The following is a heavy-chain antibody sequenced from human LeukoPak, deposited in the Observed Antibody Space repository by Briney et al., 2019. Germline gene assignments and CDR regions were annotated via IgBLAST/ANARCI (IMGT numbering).Heavy chain of an antibody. CDR3: TTGKYGDYYFDN. CDR2: LKSKTDGGTT. D-gene: IGHD4-17*01. V-gene: IGHV3-15*01. Sequence: GGSLRLSCAASGFTFSNAWMTWVRQPPGKGLEWVGRLKSKTDGGTTDYAAPVKGRFTISRDDSKDTLYLQMNSLKTEDTAVYYCTTGKYGDYYFDNWGQGTLVTVSS. J-gene: IGHJ4*02. CDR1: GFTFSNAW.